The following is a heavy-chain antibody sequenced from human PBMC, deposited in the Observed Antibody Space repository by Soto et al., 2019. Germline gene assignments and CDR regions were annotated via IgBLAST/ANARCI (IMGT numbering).Heavy chain of an antibody. CDR1: GYRFTSYW. CDR2: IDPSDSYT. J-gene: IGHJ6*02. CDR3: ATQGMISRPEHGMDV. D-gene: IGHD3-16*01. Sequence: PGEALKISCKGSGYRFTSYWISWVRQMPGKGLEWMGRIDPSDSYTNYSPSFQGHVTISADKSISTAYLQWSSLKASDTAMYYCATQGMISRPEHGMDVWGQGTTVTVSS. V-gene: IGHV5-10-1*01.